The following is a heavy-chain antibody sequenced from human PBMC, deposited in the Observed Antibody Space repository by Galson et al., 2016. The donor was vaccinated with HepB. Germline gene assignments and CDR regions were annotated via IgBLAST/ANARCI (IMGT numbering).Heavy chain of an antibody. CDR1: GFTFSSYT. D-gene: IGHD4-17*01. CDR2: IWFDGTND. J-gene: IGHJ6*02. Sequence: SLRLSCAASGFTFSSYTMHWARQAPGKGLEWVAVIWFDGTNDYYADSVKGRFTISRDNSKNTLYLQMNSLRVEDTAVYYCARETDYNDSVRDAMDVWGQGTTVTVSS. V-gene: IGHV3-30*14. CDR3: ARETDYNDSVRDAMDV.